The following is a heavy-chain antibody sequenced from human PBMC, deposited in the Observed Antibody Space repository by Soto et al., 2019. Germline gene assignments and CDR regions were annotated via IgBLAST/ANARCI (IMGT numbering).Heavy chain of an antibody. J-gene: IGHJ3*02. V-gene: IGHV3-23*01. Sequence: GGSLRLSCAASGFIFSRYALSWARQAPGKGLEWVSAISGSGGSTYNADSVKGRFTISRDNSKNTLYLQMTSLRAEDTAVYYCAKDLTYYDSSDYYPVDAFDIWGQGTMVTVSS. CDR2: ISGSGGST. CDR3: AKDLTYYDSSDYYPVDAFDI. CDR1: GFIFSRYA. D-gene: IGHD3-22*01.